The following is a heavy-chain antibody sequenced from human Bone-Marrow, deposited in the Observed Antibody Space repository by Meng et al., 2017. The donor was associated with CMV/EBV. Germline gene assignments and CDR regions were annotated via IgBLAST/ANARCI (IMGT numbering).Heavy chain of an antibody. V-gene: IGHV4-39*01. CDR3: ARHFFGGFHYFNF. Sequence: SVGSFTANSCYWGCVRQPPGKGLEWIGTIYYNGVTYYNSSLKSRVAISMDTSQNQFSLIVNSVTAADTAVYYCARHFFGGFHYFNFWGQGTLVTVSS. CDR2: IYYNGVT. D-gene: IGHD3-10*01. CDR1: VGSFTANSCY. J-gene: IGHJ4*02.